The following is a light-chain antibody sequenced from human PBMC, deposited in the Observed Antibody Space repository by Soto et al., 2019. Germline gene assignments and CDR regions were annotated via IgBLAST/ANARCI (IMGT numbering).Light chain of an antibody. V-gene: IGKV2-28*01. CDR3: MQALQTPRT. CDR2: LGS. CDR1: QSLLHSNGYNF. Sequence: EIVMTQSPLSLPVTPGEPASISCKSSQSLLHSNGYNFLDWYLQKPGQSPRLLIYLGSNRASGVPDRFRGSGSGRYFTLKISRVEAEDVGVYYCMQALQTPRTFGQGTKVELK. J-gene: IGKJ1*01.